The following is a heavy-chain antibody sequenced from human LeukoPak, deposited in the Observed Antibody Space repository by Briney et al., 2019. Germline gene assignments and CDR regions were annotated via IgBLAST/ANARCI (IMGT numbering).Heavy chain of an antibody. CDR2: ISWNSGSI. V-gene: IGHV3-9*03. CDR1: GFTFDDYA. J-gene: IGHJ4*02. CDR3: AKGSSHNYSKLIDY. Sequence: GGSLRLSCAASGFTFDDYAMHWVRQVPGKGLEWVSGISWNSGSIGYADSVKGRFNISRDNAKNSLYLQMNSLRAEDMALYYCAKGSSHNYSKLIDYWGQGTLVTVSS. D-gene: IGHD3-22*01.